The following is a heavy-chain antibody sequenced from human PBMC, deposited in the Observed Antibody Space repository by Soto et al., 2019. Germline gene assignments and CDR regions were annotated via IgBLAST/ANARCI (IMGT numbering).Heavy chain of an antibody. V-gene: IGHV1-18*04. J-gene: IGHJ4*02. Sequence: ASVKVSCKASGYTFTSYGISWVRQAPGQGLEWMGWISAYNGNTNYAQKLQGRVTMTTDTSTSTAYMGLRSLRSDDTAVYYCARHSGDYYDSSGYPDIDYWGQGTLVTVSS. D-gene: IGHD3-22*01. CDR3: ARHSGDYYDSSGYPDIDY. CDR1: GYTFTSYG. CDR2: ISAYNGNT.